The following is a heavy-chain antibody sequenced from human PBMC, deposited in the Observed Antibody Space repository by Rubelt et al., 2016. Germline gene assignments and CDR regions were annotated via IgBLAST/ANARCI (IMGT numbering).Heavy chain of an antibody. CDR2: IYTSGST. J-gene: IGHJ4*02. CDR1: GGAISTYY. Sequence: QVQLQESGPGLVKPSETLSLTCTVSGGAISTYYWNWIRQPAGKGLEWIGRIYTSGSTNYNPSLKSRVTMSVDTSKNQFSRKLSSVTAAETAVCYCAGDSRGYEFWSSWGQGTLVTVSS. V-gene: IGHV4-4*07. CDR3: AGDSRGYEFWSS. D-gene: IGHD3-3*01.